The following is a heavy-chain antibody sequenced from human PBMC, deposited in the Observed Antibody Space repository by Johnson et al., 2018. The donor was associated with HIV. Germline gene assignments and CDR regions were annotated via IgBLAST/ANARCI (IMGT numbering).Heavy chain of an antibody. D-gene: IGHD6-6*01. Sequence: VQLVESGGGLVQPGGSLRLSCAASGFTFSSYWMSWVRQAPGKGLEWVANIKPDGSGKYYVDSVQGRLTISRDNAKNSLYLQMNSLRAEDTAVYYCASGVSSIAARLDAFDIWGRGTMVTVSS. CDR1: GFTFSSYW. J-gene: IGHJ3*02. CDR2: IKPDGSGK. V-gene: IGHV3-7*02. CDR3: ASGVSSIAARLDAFDI.